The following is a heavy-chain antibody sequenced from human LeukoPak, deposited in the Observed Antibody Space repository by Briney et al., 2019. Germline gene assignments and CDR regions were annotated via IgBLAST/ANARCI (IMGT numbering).Heavy chain of an antibody. Sequence: GGSLRLSCAASGFTFSSYAMSWVRQAPGKGLEWVSAISGSGGSTYYADSVKDRFTISRDNSKNTLYLQMNSLRAEDTAVYYCAKDFQGYSSSWTGYWGQGTLVTVSS. V-gene: IGHV3-23*01. CDR3: AKDFQGYSSSWTGY. D-gene: IGHD6-13*01. CDR1: GFTFSSYA. CDR2: ISGSGGST. J-gene: IGHJ4*02.